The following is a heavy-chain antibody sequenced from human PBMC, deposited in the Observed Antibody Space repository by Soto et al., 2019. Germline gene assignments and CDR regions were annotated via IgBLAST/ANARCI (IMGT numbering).Heavy chain of an antibody. D-gene: IGHD3-22*01. CDR1: GGTFSSYA. CDR3: ARATYYYDSSGLGY. CDR2: IIPIFGTA. J-gene: IGHJ4*02. V-gene: IGHV1-69*12. Sequence: QVQLVQSGAAVKKPGSSVKVSCKASGGTFSSYAISWVRQAPGQGLEWMGGIIPIFGTANYAQKFQGRVTITADESTSTAYMELSSLRSEDTAVYYCARATYYYDSSGLGYWGQGTLVTVSS.